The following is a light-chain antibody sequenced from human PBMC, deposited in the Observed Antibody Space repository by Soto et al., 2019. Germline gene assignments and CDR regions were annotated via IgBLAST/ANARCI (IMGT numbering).Light chain of an antibody. Sequence: EIVLTQSPGTLSLSPGERATLSCRASQSVTSSYLAWYQQKPGQAPRLLIYGASSRATGIPDRFSGSGSGTDFTLTISRLEPEDFAVYYCQQYGRSRTFGQGTKVEIK. CDR2: GAS. V-gene: IGKV3-20*01. CDR1: QSVTSSY. J-gene: IGKJ1*01. CDR3: QQYGRSRT.